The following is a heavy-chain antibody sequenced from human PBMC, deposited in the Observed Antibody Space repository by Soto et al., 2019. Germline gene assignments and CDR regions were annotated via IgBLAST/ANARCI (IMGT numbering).Heavy chain of an antibody. J-gene: IGHJ6*02. V-gene: IGHV4-31*03. D-gene: IGHD3-10*01. CDR1: GGSISSGGYY. CDR2: IYYSGST. CDR3: ARMPFRIVRGVSSGYYYYGMDV. Sequence: SETLSLTCTVSGGSISSGGYYWSWIRQHPGKGLEWIGDIYYSGSTYYNQSLKSRVTISVDTSKNQFYLKLSSVTAEDTAVYYCARMPFRIVRGVSSGYYYYGMDVWGQGTTVTVSS.